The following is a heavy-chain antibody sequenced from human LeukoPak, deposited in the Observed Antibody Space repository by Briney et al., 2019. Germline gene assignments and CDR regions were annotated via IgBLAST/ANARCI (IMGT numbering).Heavy chain of an antibody. J-gene: IGHJ4*02. D-gene: IGHD3-10*01. V-gene: IGHV3-33*08. CDR2: IWYDGSNK. CDR3: ARDPRYGSGSYYFDY. CDR1: GXTFRTYA. Sequence: PGESLRLSCVASGXTFRTYAMHWVRQAPGKGLEWVAVIWYDGSNKYYADSVKGRFTISRDNSKNTLYLQMNSLRAEDTAVYYCARDPRYGSGSYYFDYWGQGTLVTVSS.